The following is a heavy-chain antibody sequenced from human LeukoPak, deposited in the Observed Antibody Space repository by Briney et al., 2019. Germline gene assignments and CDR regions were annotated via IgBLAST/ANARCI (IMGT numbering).Heavy chain of an antibody. Sequence: AGGSLRLSCAVSGFTFTSYWMSWVRQAPGKGLEWVANINEDGSYIYHADSVEGRLTISRDNAKNSLYLQMNSLRAKDTAVYYRARDATRGGDNDYWGQGTRVIVSS. V-gene: IGHV3-7*01. J-gene: IGHJ4*02. CDR3: ARDATRGGDNDY. D-gene: IGHD2-21*01. CDR2: INEDGSYI. CDR1: GFTFTSYW.